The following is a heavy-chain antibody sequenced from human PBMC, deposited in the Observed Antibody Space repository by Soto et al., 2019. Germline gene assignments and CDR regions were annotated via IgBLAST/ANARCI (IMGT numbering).Heavy chain of an antibody. CDR3: AKEGPLVITTYDY. CDR1: GFSFSTYG. D-gene: IGHD3-22*01. Sequence: GGSLRLSCAASGFSFSTYGMAWVRQAPGKGLEWVSSISGSGGGTYYADSVKGRFTISRDNSKNTLFLQMNSLRVEDTAVYYCAKEGPLVITTYDYWGQGTLVTVSS. CDR2: ISGSGGGT. J-gene: IGHJ4*02. V-gene: IGHV3-23*01.